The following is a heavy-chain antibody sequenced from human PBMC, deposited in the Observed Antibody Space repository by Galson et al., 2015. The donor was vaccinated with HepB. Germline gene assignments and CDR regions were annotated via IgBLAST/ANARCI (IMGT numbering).Heavy chain of an antibody. V-gene: IGHV4-59*12. CDR1: GGSISSYY. CDR2: IYYSGST. J-gene: IGHJ4*02. CDR3: ARDQGIAAAGTNYFDY. Sequence: ETLSLTCTVSGGSISSYYWSWIRQPPGKGLEWIGYIYYSGSTNYNPSLKSRVTISVDTSKNQFSLKLSSVTAADTAVYYCARDQGIAAAGTNYFDYWGQGTLVTVSS. D-gene: IGHD6-13*01.